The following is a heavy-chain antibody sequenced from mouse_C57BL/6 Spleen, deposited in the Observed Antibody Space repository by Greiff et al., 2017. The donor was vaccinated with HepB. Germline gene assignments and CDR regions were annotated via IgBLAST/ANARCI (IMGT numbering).Heavy chain of an antibody. CDR3: GRNWAPGGYFDY. Sequence: EVMLVESGGGLVKPGGSLKLSCAASGFTFSSYTMSWVRQTPEKRLEWVATISGGGGNTYYPDSVKGRFTISRDNAKNTLYLQMSSLRSEDTALYYCGRNWAPGGYFDYWGQGTTLTVSS. CDR2: ISGGGGNT. CDR1: GFTFSSYT. V-gene: IGHV5-9*01. D-gene: IGHD4-1*01. J-gene: IGHJ2*01.